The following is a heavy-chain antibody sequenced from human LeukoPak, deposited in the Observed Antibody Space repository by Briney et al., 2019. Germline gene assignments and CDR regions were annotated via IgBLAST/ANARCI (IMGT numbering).Heavy chain of an antibody. CDR2: IYYSGMT. CDR3: ASADYDDYYMDF. D-gene: IGHD4-17*01. J-gene: IGHJ4*02. Sequence: SETLSLTCTVSGGSISSYYWSWIRQPPGKGLDWIGCIYYSGMTNYNPSLKSRVTISLDTSKNQFSLKLSSVTAADTAVYYCASADYDDYYMDFWGQGTLVTVSS. V-gene: IGHV4-59*01. CDR1: GGSISSYY.